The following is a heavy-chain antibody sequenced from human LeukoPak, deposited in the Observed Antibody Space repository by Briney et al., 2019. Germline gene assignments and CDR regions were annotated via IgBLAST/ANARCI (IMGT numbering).Heavy chain of an antibody. D-gene: IGHD3-10*01. CDR2: INPNSGGT. V-gene: IGHV1-2*02. CDR3: AREPKRITMVREVFDY. J-gene: IGHJ4*02. Sequence: ASVKVSCKASGYTFTGYYMHWVRQAPGQGLEWMGWINPNSGGTNYAQKFQGRVTMTRDTSISTAYMELSRLRSDDTAVYYCAREPKRITMVREVFDYWGQGTLVTVSS. CDR1: GYTFTGYY.